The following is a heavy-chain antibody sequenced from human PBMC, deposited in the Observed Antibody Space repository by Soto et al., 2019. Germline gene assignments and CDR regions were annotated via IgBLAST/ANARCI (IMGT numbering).Heavy chain of an antibody. V-gene: IGHV2-5*02. J-gene: IGHJ5*02. Sequence: QITLKESGTTLVKPTQTLTLTCTFSGISLSNRGVGVGWIRQHPGKAVEWLALIYWDDDKRYSPSLKSRLTITTATSKNQVVLTMTNMDPVDTATYYSAQTTYSSVWYDWCDPWGQGTLVTVSS. CDR2: IYWDDDK. D-gene: IGHD6-19*01. CDR3: AQTTYSSVWYDWCDP. CDR1: GISLSNRGVG.